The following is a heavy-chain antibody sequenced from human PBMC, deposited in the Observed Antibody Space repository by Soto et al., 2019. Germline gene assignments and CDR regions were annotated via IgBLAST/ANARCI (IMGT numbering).Heavy chain of an antibody. CDR3: SGSGRYYKDGFNF. J-gene: IGHJ4*02. V-gene: IGHV6-1*01. Sequence: PSQTLSLTCVISGDIVSNNGAAWNWIRQSPSRGLEWLGRTFYRSKWHNDYAVSVRSRITINPDTSRNQFSLHLNSVTPDDTAVYCCSGSGRYYKDGFNFWGQGTLVTVSS. CDR2: TFYRSKWHN. CDR1: GDIVSNNGAA. D-gene: IGHD3-10*01.